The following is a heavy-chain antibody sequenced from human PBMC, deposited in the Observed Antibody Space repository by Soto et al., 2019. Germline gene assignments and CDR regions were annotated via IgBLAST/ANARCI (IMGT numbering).Heavy chain of an antibody. D-gene: IGHD3-10*01. J-gene: IGHJ3*02. CDR3: ARSLLPVLLPSFDI. V-gene: IGHV3-13*04. CDR2: IGKSGST. CDR1: GFTFSSYD. Sequence: PGGSLRLSCAASGFTFSSYDMHWVRQATGKGLEWVSAIGKSGSTYYADSVKGRFTISRDNSKNTLYLQMNSLRAEDTAVYYCARSLLPVLLPSFDIWGQGTMVTVSS.